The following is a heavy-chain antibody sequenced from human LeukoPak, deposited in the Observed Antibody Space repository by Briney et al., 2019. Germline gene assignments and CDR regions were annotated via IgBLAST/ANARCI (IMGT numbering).Heavy chain of an antibody. J-gene: IGHJ6*02. Sequence: PEGSLRLSCAASGFTVSSNYMSWVRQAPGKGLEWVSVIYSGGSTYYADSVKGRFTISRDNSKNTLYLQMNSLRAEDTAVYYCARAARRHYYYGMDVWGQGTTVTVSS. CDR1: GFTVSSNY. CDR2: IYSGGST. V-gene: IGHV3-53*01. CDR3: ARAARRHYYYGMDV.